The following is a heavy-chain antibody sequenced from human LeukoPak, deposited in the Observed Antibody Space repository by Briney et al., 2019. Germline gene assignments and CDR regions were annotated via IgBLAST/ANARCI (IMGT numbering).Heavy chain of an antibody. J-gene: IGHJ4*02. CDR3: ATDLSSMVRGIYIFDY. CDR2: ISWNSGSI. CDR1: GFTFDDHA. V-gene: IGHV3-9*01. D-gene: IGHD3-10*01. Sequence: GGSLRLSCAASGFTFDDHAMHWVRQAPGKGLEWASGISWNSGSIGYADSVKGRFTISRDNAKNSLYLQMNSLRAEDTALYYCATDLSSMVRGIYIFDYWGQGTLVTVSS.